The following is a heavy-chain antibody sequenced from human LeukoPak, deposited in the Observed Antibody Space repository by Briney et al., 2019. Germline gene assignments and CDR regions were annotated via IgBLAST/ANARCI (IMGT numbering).Heavy chain of an antibody. CDR3: ARQGTSHFDY. CDR1: GFTFSTYW. Sequence: GGSLRLSCAGSGFTFSTYWLSWVRQAPGKELEWVANIKEDGSEKYYVDSVKGRFTISRDNAKNSLYLQMNSLRAEDTAVYYCARQGTSHFDYWGQGTLVTVSS. J-gene: IGHJ4*02. CDR2: IKEDGSEK. V-gene: IGHV3-7*01.